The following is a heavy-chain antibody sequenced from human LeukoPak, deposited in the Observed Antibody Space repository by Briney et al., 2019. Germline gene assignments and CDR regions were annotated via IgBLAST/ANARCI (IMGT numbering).Heavy chain of an antibody. CDR3: ARLMPGLSMDV. Sequence: PGGSLRLSSAASGFTFSRYSMNWGRQAPGKGLEWVSSISGSSSSYIYYADSLKGRFTISRDNAKNSLYLQMNSLRAEDTAVYYCARLMPGLSMDVWGKGTPVTVSS. V-gene: IGHV3-21*01. CDR2: ISGSSSSYI. CDR1: GFTFSRYS. J-gene: IGHJ6*03. D-gene: IGHD2-8*01.